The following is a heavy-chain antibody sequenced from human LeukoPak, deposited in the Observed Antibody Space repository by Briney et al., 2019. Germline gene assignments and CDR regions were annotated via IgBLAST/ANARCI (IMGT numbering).Heavy chain of an antibody. D-gene: IGHD6-13*01. CDR3: ASITIAAAGRSDY. J-gene: IGHJ4*02. V-gene: IGHV4-34*01. Sequence: PSETLSLTCAVYGGSFSGYYWSWIRQPPEKGLEWIGEINHSGSTNYNPSLKSRVTISVDTSKNQFSLKLSSVTAADTAVYYCASITIAAAGRSDYWGQGTLVTVSS. CDR2: INHSGST. CDR1: GGSFSGYY.